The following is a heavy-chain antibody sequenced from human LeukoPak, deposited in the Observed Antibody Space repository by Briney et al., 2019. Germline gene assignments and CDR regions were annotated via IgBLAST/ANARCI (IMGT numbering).Heavy chain of an antibody. Sequence: GGSLRLSCAASGFTFSDFSMSWIRQAPGKGLEWIAYIKSSGSTIYYADSVEGRFTISRDNARKSLYLQMISLRDDDTAVYYCARDRGATSSVSYMDVWGKGTTVTVSS. CDR1: GFTFSDFS. CDR2: IKSSGSTI. CDR3: ARDRGATSSVSYMDV. D-gene: IGHD6-25*01. J-gene: IGHJ6*03. V-gene: IGHV3-11*04.